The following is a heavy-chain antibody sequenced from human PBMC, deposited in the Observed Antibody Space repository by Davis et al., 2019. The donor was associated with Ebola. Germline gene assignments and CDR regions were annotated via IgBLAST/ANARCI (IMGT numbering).Heavy chain of an antibody. D-gene: IGHD3-10*01. CDR2: IDPSDSYT. CDR1: GYSFTSYW. Sequence: GESLKISCKGSGYSFTSYWIGWARQMPGKGLEWMGRIDPSDSYTNYSPSFQGHVTISADKSISTAYLQWSSLKASDTAMYYCARHYYGSGSYYWFDPWGQGTLVTVSS. V-gene: IGHV5-10-1*01. CDR3: ARHYYGSGSYYWFDP. J-gene: IGHJ5*02.